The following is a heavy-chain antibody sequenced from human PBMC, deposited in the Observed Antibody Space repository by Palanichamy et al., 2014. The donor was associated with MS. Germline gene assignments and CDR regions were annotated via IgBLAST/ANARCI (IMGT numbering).Heavy chain of an antibody. D-gene: IGHD5-12*01. CDR2: TWFDGSNK. V-gene: IGHV3-33*08. CDR3: ARGSYDIFLLLDY. J-gene: IGHJ4*02. CDR1: GFTFSNYG. Sequence: QVQLVESGGGVVQPGRSLRLSCAASGFTFSNYGMHWVRQAPGKGLEWVAVTWFDGSNKYYADSVKGRFTISRDNSNNTLYLQMNSLTAEDTAVYYCARGSYDIFLLLDYWGQGALVTVSS.